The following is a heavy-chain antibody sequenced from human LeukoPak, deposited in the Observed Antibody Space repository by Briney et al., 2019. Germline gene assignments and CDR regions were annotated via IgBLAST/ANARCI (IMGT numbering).Heavy chain of an antibody. CDR1: GGSISSSSYY. CDR3: ARGASTFDY. V-gene: IGHV4-39*07. J-gene: IGHJ4*02. Sequence: TSETLSLTCTVSGGSISSSSYYWGWIRQPPGKGLEWIGSIYYSGSTYYNPSLKSRVTISVDTSKNQFSLKLSSVTAADTAVYYCARGASTFDYWGQGTLVTVSS. CDR2: IYYSGST.